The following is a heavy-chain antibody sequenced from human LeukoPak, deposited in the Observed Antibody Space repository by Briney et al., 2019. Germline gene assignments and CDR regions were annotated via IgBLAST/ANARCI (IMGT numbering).Heavy chain of an antibody. J-gene: IGHJ4*02. Sequence: PGRSLRLSCAASGFTFSSYAMHWVRQAPGKGLEWVAVISYDGSNKYYADSVKGRFTISRDNAKNSVFLQMNSLRAEDTAVYYCARRVIAVGLDYWGQGTLVTVSS. CDR3: ARRVIAVGLDY. V-gene: IGHV3-30*04. CDR2: ISYDGSNK. CDR1: GFTFSSYA. D-gene: IGHD2-21*01.